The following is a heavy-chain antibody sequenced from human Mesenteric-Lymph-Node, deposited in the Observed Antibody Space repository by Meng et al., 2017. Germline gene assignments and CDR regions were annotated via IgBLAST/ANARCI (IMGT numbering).Heavy chain of an antibody. CDR3: ATNGFYSIDN. CDR2: MHHDGRT. V-gene: IGHV4-4*02. Sequence: VGLTESGQGLVKPSGTRSLTCTVFAGSITNKDWWSGVRQPPGKGLEWIGEMHHDGRTNYNPSFKSRVIMSMDKSSNQFSLHLSSVTAADTAVYFCATNGFYSIDNWGQGTLVTVSS. CDR1: AGSITNKDW. J-gene: IGHJ4*02. D-gene: IGHD2-8*01.